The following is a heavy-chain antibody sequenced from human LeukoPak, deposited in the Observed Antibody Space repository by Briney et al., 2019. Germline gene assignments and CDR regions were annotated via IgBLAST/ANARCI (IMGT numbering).Heavy chain of an antibody. CDR2: IHTGGST. CDR1: GFTVNSSY. V-gene: IGHV3-66*01. Sequence: GGSLRLSCTASGFTVNSSYMIWVRQAPGKGLEWVSVIHTGGSTYYADSMKGRFTISRDNSKNTLYLQMNSLRAEDTAMYYCAGGPRWGWVDYWGQGATVTVSS. CDR3: AGGPRWGWVDY. D-gene: IGHD5-24*01. J-gene: IGHJ4*03.